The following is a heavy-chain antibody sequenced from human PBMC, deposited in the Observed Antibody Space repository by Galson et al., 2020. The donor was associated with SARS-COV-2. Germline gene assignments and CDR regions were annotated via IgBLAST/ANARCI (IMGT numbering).Heavy chain of an antibody. CDR1: GFTFSSYA. CDR3: ARARDSSGWYYFDY. D-gene: IGHD6-19*01. V-gene: IGHV3-30-3*01. CDR2: ISYDGSNK. J-gene: IGHJ4*02. Sequence: QAGGSLRLSCAASGFTFSSYAMPWVRQAPGKGLEWVAVISYDGSNKYYADSVKGRFTISRDNSKNTLYLQMNSLRAEDTAVYYCARARDSSGWYYFDYWGQGTLVTVSS.